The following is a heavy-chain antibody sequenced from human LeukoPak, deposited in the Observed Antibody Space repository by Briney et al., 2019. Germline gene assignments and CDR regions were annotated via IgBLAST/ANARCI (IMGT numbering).Heavy chain of an antibody. Sequence: GGSLRLSCAASGFTFSSYAMSWVRQAPGKGLEWVSAISGSGGSTYYADSVKGRFTISRDNSKNTLYLQMNSLRAEDTAVYYCARGSFGSGWRDFDYWGQGTLVTVSS. D-gene: IGHD6-19*01. CDR2: ISGSGGST. J-gene: IGHJ4*02. V-gene: IGHV3-23*01. CDR1: GFTFSSYA. CDR3: ARGSFGSGWRDFDY.